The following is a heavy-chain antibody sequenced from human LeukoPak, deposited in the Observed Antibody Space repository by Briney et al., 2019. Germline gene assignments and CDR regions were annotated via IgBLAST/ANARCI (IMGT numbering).Heavy chain of an antibody. D-gene: IGHD5-18*01. V-gene: IGHV3-30-3*01. CDR2: ISYDGSNK. CDR1: GFTFSSYA. J-gene: IGHJ6*02. Sequence: GGSLRLSCAASGFTFSSYAMHWVRQAPGKGLEWVAVISYDGSNKYYADSVKGRFTISRDNSKNTLYLQMNSLRAEDTAVYYCARDAGMLDTAMVTEAYYYYGMDAWGQGTTVTVSS. CDR3: ARDAGMLDTAMVTEAYYYYGMDA.